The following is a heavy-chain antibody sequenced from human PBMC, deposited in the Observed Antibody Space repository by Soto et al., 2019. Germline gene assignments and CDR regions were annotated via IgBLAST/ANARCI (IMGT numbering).Heavy chain of an antibody. Sequence: EVQLLESGGGLVQPGGSLRLSCAASGFTFSSYAMSCVRQAPGKGLEWVSAISGSGGSTYYADSVKGRFTISRDNSKKTLYLQMNSLRAEDTAVYYCAKSPAQYCSGGSCYLDYWGQGTLVTVSS. D-gene: IGHD2-15*01. V-gene: IGHV3-23*01. CDR1: GFTFSSYA. CDR3: AKSPAQYCSGGSCYLDY. CDR2: ISGSGGST. J-gene: IGHJ4*02.